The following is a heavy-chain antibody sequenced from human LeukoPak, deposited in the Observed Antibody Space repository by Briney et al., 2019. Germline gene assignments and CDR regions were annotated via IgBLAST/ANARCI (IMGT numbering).Heavy chain of an antibody. Sequence: GASVKVSCKASGYTFTGYYMHWVRRAPGQGLEWMGWINPNSGGTNYAQKFQGRVTMTRDTSISTAYMELSRLRSDDTAVYYCARPDYYGSSGYSCWGQGTLVTVSS. CDR3: ARPDYYGSSGYSC. J-gene: IGHJ4*02. D-gene: IGHD3-22*01. CDR2: INPNSGGT. V-gene: IGHV1-2*02. CDR1: GYTFTGYY.